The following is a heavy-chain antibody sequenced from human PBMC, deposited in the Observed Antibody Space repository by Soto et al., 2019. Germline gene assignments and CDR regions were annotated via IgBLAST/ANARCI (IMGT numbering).Heavy chain of an antibody. D-gene: IGHD3-10*01. J-gene: IGHJ4*02. CDR2: IIPIFGTA. CDR1: GGTFSSYA. Sequence: QVQLVQSGAEVKKPGSSVKVSCKASGGTFSSYAISWVRQAPGQGLEWMGGIIPIFGTANYAQKFQGRVTMTADKSPSTAYMELSSLRSEVTAVYYCAGGYGSGSRGYLDYWGQGTLVTVSS. CDR3: AGGYGSGSRGYLDY. V-gene: IGHV1-69*06.